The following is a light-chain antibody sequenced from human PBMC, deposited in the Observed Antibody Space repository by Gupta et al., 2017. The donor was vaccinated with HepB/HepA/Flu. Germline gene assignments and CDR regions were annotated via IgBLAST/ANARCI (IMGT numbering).Light chain of an antibody. CDR1: QDISNR. CDR3: QQYDNLPRSLT. Sequence: DIQTTQPPSSLSASVGDRVTITCQASQDISNRLYWYQQRPGRAPKLLIYDASNLETGVPSRFSGSGSGTDFTFTISSLQPEDIATYYCQQYDNLPRSLTFGGGTKVEIK. J-gene: IGKJ4*01. V-gene: IGKV1-33*01. CDR2: DAS.